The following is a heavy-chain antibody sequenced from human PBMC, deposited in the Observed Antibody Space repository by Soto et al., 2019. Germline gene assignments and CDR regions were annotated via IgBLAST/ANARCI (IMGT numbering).Heavy chain of an antibody. Sequence: SETLSLTCTVSGGSISSYYWSWIRQSPGKGLEWIGYIYYTGSTSYNPSLKSRVTISVDTSNNQFSLKLYSVTAADTGVYYCARAAYRSLWFLSHWAQGTLVTVSS. CDR3: ARAAYRSLWFLSH. D-gene: IGHD3-9*01. J-gene: IGHJ4*02. CDR1: GGSISSYY. V-gene: IGHV4-59*01. CDR2: IYYTGST.